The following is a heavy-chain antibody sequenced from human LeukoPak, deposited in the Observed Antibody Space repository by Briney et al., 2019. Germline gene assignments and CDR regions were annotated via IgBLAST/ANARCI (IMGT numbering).Heavy chain of an antibody. CDR3: ARDKGQYGSGTRGFTWFDP. J-gene: IGHJ5*02. CDR1: GASISSGSNY. V-gene: IGHV4-39*07. D-gene: IGHD3-10*01. CDR2: IYSSGST. Sequence: PSETLSLTCSVSGASISSGSNYWGWIRQPPGKTLEWIGSIYSSGSTYYNPSLKSRVIIIIDTPKNHFSLTLSSVTAADTAVYYCARDKGQYGSGTRGFTWFDPWGQGTLVTVSS.